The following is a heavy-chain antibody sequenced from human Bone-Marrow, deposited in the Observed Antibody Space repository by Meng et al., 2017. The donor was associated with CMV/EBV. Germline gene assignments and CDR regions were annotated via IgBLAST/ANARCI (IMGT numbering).Heavy chain of an antibody. CDR2: ISGSGGST. J-gene: IGHJ5*02. Sequence: GGSLRLSCAASGFTFSSYAISWVRQAPGKGLEWVSAISGSGGSTYYADSVKGRFTISRDNSKNTLYLQMNSLRAEDTAVYYCAKLEYSSSFHRNWFDPWGQGTLVTVSS. CDR3: AKLEYSSSFHRNWFDP. V-gene: IGHV3-23*01. CDR1: GFTFSSYA. D-gene: IGHD6-6*01.